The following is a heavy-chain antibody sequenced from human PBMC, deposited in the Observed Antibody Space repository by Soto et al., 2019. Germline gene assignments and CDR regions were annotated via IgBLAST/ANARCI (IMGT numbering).Heavy chain of an antibody. CDR1: GYTFTSYG. CDR3: AGDLRFLEWLLAPSLDY. J-gene: IGHJ4*02. Sequence: ASVKVSCKASGYTFTSYGISWVRQAPGQGLEWMGWISAYNGNTNYAQKLQGRVTMTTDTSTSTAYMELRSLRSDDTAVYYCAGDLRFLEWLLAPSLDYWGQGTLVTVS. CDR2: ISAYNGNT. V-gene: IGHV1-18*01. D-gene: IGHD3-3*01.